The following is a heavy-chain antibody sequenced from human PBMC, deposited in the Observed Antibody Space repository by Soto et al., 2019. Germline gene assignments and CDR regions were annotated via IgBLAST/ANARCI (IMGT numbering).Heavy chain of an antibody. CDR2: IYYSGST. D-gene: IGHD5-18*01. CDR1: GGSISSYY. CDR3: ARESTAMGIDY. J-gene: IGHJ4*02. V-gene: IGHV4-59*01. Sequence: PSETLSLTCTVSGGSISSYYWSWIRQPPGKGLEWIGYIYYSGSTNYNPSLKSRVTISVDTSKNQFSLKLSSVTAADTAVYYCARESTAMGIDYWGQGTLVTVSS.